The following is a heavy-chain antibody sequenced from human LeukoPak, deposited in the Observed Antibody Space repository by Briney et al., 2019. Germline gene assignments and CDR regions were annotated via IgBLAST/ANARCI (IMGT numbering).Heavy chain of an antibody. CDR3: ARLGYCSGGSCYSDALDI. D-gene: IGHD2-15*01. CDR1: GGSISSYY. CDR2: VYTSGST. V-gene: IGHV4-4*09. Sequence: SETLSLTCTASGGSISSYYWSWIRQPPGKGLEWIGYVYTSGSTNYNPSLKSRVTISVDTSKNQFSLKLSSVTAADTAVYYCARLGYCSGGSCYSDALDIWGQGTMVTVSS. J-gene: IGHJ3*02.